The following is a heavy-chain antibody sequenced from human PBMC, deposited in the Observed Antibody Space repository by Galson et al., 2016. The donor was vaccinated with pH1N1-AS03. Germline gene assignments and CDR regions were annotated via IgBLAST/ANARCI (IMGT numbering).Heavy chain of an antibody. J-gene: IGHJ4*02. V-gene: IGHV3-30*18. CDR2: ISFDGTNK. Sequence: SLRLSCAASGFTISNFGMLWVRQAPGQGLEWVAIISFDGTNKYYADSVKGRFSISRDNSKNTLFLQMSALRAEDTAVYYCANDFNYDFLSGYSFYWGQGALVTGSS. CDR3: ANDFNYDFLSGYSFY. CDR1: GFTISNFG. D-gene: IGHD3/OR15-3a*01.